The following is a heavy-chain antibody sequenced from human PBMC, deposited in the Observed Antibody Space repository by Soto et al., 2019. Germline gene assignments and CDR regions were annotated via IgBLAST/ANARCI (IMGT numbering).Heavy chain of an antibody. CDR2: IYYSGST. J-gene: IGHJ4*02. CDR1: GGSISSYY. Sequence: SETLSLTCTVSGGSISSYYWSWIRQPPGKGLEWIGYIYYSGSTNYNPSLKSRVTISVDTSKNQFSLKLSSVTAADTAVYYCARRHGSCFDYWGQGTLVTVS. CDR3: ARRHGSCFDY. V-gene: IGHV4-59*08.